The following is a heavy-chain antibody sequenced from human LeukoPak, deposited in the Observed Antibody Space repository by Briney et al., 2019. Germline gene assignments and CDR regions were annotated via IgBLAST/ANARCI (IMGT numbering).Heavy chain of an antibody. V-gene: IGHV4-34*01. Sequence: PSETLSLTCAVYGVSFSGYSWSWIRQPPGKGLEWIGEINHSGSTNYNPSLKSRVTISVDTSKNQFSLKLSTVTAADTAVYYCASLGYYYYYMDVWGKGTTVTVSS. J-gene: IGHJ6*03. CDR1: GVSFSGYS. CDR2: INHSGST. CDR3: ASLGYYYYYMDV.